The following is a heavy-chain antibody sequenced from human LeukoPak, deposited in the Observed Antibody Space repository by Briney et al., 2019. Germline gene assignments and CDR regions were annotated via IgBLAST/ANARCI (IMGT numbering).Heavy chain of an antibody. CDR2: IYNSGST. D-gene: IGHD3-22*01. Sequence: PSEPLSLTCTVSGDSISSYYWSWIRQPPGKGLEWIGYIYNSGSTKYNPSLKSRVTISVHTSKTQLSLKVNSVTAADTAVYYCARQIPWFDSSGYYFDGWGQGTLVTVSS. V-gene: IGHV4-59*08. CDR3: ARQIPWFDSSGYYFDG. CDR1: GDSISSYY. J-gene: IGHJ4*02.